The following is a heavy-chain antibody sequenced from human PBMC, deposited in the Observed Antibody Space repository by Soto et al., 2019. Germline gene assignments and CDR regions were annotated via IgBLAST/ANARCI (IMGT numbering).Heavy chain of an antibody. Sequence: EVQLVESGGGLVQPGGSLRLSCAASGFTLSGRSMHWVRQAPGKGLVWVSGIDNAGTDSTYADSVQGRFTSSRDNAKNMLYLQMNMLRVEDTAVDYCARGWFGPDVWGKGTTVTVSS. V-gene: IGHV3-74*01. D-gene: IGHD3-10*01. J-gene: IGHJ6*04. CDR3: ARGWFGPDV. CDR2: IDNAGTDS. CDR1: GFTLSGRS.